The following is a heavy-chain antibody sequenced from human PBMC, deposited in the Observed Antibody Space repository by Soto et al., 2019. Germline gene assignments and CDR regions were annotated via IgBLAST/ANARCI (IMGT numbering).Heavy chain of an antibody. CDR3: AKACITMIVVVTTYAFDI. D-gene: IGHD3-22*01. Sequence: RLSCAASGFTFSSYGMHWVRQAPGKGLEWVAVISYDGSNKYYADSVKGRFTISRDNSKNTLYLQMNSLRAEDTAVYYCAKACITMIVVVTTYAFDIWGQGTMVTVSS. CDR1: GFTFSSYG. CDR2: ISYDGSNK. V-gene: IGHV3-30*18. J-gene: IGHJ3*02.